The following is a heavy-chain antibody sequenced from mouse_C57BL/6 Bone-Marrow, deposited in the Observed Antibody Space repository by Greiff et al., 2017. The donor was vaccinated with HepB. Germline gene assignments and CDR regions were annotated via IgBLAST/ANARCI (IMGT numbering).Heavy chain of an antibody. J-gene: IGHJ3*01. V-gene: IGHV2-2*01. Sequence: VQLQQSGPGLVQPSQSLSITCTVSGFSLTSYGVHWVRQSPGKGLEWLGVIWSGGSTDYNAAFISRLSISKNNSKSQVFFKMNSLQADDTSIYYCARKPHYYGIGGFTFWGPGTLVTVSA. CDR2: IWSGGST. D-gene: IGHD1-1*01. CDR1: GFSLTSYG. CDR3: ARKPHYYGIGGFTF.